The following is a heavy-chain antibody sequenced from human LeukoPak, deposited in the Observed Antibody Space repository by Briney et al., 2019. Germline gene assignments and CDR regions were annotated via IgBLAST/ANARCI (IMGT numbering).Heavy chain of an antibody. CDR1: GDSVSSNSAA. CDR3: ARAPSLLGATPDYFDY. J-gene: IGHJ4*02. V-gene: IGHV6-1*01. Sequence: SQTLSLTCAISGDSVSSNSAAWNWIRQSPSRGLEWLGRTYYRSKWYNDYAVSVKSRITINPDTSKNQFSLQLNSVTPEDTAVYYCARAPSLLGATPDYFDYWGQGTLVTVSS. CDR2: TYYRSKWYN. D-gene: IGHD1-26*01.